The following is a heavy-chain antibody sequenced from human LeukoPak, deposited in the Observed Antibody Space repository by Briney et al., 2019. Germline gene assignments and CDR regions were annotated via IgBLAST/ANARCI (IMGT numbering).Heavy chain of an antibody. CDR1: GFTFSRYW. CDR3: ARDFLGDDTAPGRGMDV. V-gene: IGHV3-7*04. Sequence: PGRCLGLSCAASGFTFSRYWMTWVSQAPGRGLEWVATIHQQGYEKYYVDSVEGRFTISRDNAKNSVYLQLTSLTNEDTAVYYCARDFLGDDTAPGRGMDVWGQGTTVIVSS. D-gene: IGHD6-13*01. J-gene: IGHJ6*02. CDR2: IHQQGYEK.